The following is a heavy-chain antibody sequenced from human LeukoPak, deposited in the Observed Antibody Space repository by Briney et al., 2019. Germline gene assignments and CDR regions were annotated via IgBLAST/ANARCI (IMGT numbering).Heavy chain of an antibody. V-gene: IGHV3-30*04. J-gene: IGHJ6*02. D-gene: IGHD3-10*01. Sequence: GGSLRLSCAASGFTFSSYAMHWVRQAPGKGLEWVAVISYDGSNKYYADSVKGRFTISRDNSKNTLYLQMNSLRAEDTAVYYCARDQGIWFGELFALNYYYGMDVWGQGTTVTVSS. CDR2: ISYDGSNK. CDR3: ARDQGIWFGELFALNYYYGMDV. CDR1: GFTFSSYA.